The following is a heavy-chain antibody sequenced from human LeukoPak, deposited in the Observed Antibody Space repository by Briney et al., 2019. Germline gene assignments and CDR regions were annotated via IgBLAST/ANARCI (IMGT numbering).Heavy chain of an antibody. Sequence: GGSLRLSCAASGFTFSSYSMNWVRQAPGKGLEWVSYISSSSSTIYYADSVKGRFTISRDNAKNSLYLQMNSLRAEDTAVYYCARERRDGYWYWGQGTLVTVSS. CDR3: ARERRDGYWY. CDR1: GFTFSSYS. J-gene: IGHJ4*02. CDR2: ISSSSSTI. D-gene: IGHD5-24*01. V-gene: IGHV3-48*01.